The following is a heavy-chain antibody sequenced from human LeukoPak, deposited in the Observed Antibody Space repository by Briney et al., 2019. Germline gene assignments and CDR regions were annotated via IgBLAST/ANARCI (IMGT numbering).Heavy chain of an antibody. CDR2: IYHSGST. V-gene: IGHV4-59*01. CDR3: ARAKVTYYYDGSGYYYFDN. J-gene: IGHJ4*02. Sequence: PSETLSLTCTVSAVSIGGSYWTWIRQSPGQGLEWIGYIYHSGSTNYNPSLQSRVTISVDTSKKQFSLELRSVTAADTAVYYCARAKVTYYYDGSGYYYFDNWGQGTLVTVSS. D-gene: IGHD3-22*01. CDR1: AVSIGGSY.